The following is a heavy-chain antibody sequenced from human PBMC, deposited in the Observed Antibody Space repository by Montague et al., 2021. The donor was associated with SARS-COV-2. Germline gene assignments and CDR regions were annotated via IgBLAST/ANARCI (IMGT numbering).Heavy chain of an antibody. CDR3: AREFRFGMDV. CDR1: GGSISSYF. V-gene: IGHV4-4*07. Sequence: SETLSLTCTVFGGSISSYFWNWIRQPAGKGLEWIGRIETSGGTNYNSSLKSRVTMSIDTSKSQFSLKLTSVTAADTAFYYCAREFRFGMDVWGHGTTVTVSS. J-gene: IGHJ6*02. CDR2: IETSGGT.